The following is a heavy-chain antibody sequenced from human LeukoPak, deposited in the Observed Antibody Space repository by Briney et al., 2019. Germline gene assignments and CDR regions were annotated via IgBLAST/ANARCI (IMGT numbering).Heavy chain of an antibody. CDR3: ARLGARQVLDY. Sequence: PGGSLRLSCTASGFTFSSYWMSWVRQAPGKGLERVANIKQDGGEKYYVDSVKGRFTISRDNAKNSLYLQMNSLRAEDTAVYYCARLGARQVLDYWGQGTLVTVSS. D-gene: IGHD4-17*01. CDR1: GFTFSSYW. J-gene: IGHJ4*02. CDR2: IKQDGGEK. V-gene: IGHV3-7*01.